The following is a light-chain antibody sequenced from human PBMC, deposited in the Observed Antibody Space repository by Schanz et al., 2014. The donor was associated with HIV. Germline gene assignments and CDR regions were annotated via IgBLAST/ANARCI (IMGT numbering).Light chain of an antibody. CDR1: QSISTW. Sequence: DIQMTQSPSTLSASVGDRVTITCRASQSISTWLAWYQQKPGKAPKLLIYKASSLGSGVPSRFSGSGSGTEFTLTISSLQPDDFATYYCQQYSSYSPTFGQGTKVEV. J-gene: IGKJ1*01. CDR3: QQYSSYSPT. V-gene: IGKV1-5*03. CDR2: KAS.